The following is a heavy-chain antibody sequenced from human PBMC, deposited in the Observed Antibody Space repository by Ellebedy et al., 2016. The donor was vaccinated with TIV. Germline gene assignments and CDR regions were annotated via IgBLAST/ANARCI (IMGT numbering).Heavy chain of an antibody. V-gene: IGHV4-34*01. J-gene: IGHJ3*02. D-gene: IGHD2-2*01. CDR3: AREVGYCSSTSCYRPRAWHRDAFDI. Sequence: SETLSLTCTVSGGSISSYYWSWIRQPPGKGLEWIGEIYHSGSTTYNPSLESRLTISVDTSKNQFSLKLTSVTAADTAVYYCAREVGYCSSTSCYRPRAWHRDAFDIWGQGTMVTVSS. CDR2: IYHSGST. CDR1: GGSISSYY.